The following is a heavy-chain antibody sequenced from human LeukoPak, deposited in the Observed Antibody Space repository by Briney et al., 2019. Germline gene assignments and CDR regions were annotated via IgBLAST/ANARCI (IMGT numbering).Heavy chain of an antibody. V-gene: IGHV3-21*01. CDR2: ISSSSSYI. CDR1: GIIFSSYS. D-gene: IGHD1-26*01. Sequence: GGSLRLSCAVSGIIFSSYSMNWVRQAPGKGLEWVSSISSSSSYIYYADSVKGRFTISRDNAKNSLYLQMNSLRAEDTAVYYCAGGATYYYYGMDVWGQGTTVTVSS. CDR3: AGGATYYYYGMDV. J-gene: IGHJ6*02.